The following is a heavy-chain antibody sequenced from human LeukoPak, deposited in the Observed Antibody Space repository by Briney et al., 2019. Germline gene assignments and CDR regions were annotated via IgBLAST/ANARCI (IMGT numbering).Heavy chain of an antibody. CDR1: GFTFSNAW. V-gene: IGHV3-15*01. J-gene: IGHJ4*02. CDR3: TTDGYDFWSGYYTIDY. CDR2: IKSKTDGGTT. Sequence: PGGSLRLSCAASGFTFSNAWMSWVRQAPGKGLEWVDRIKSKTDGGTTDYAAPVKGRFTISRDDSKNTLYLQMNSLKTEDTAVYYCTTDGYDFWSGYYTIDYWGQGTLVTVSS. D-gene: IGHD3-3*01.